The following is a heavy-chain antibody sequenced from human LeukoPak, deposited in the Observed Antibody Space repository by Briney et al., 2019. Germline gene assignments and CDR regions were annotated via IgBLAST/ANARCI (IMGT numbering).Heavy chain of an antibody. CDR2: ISGSGGST. D-gene: IGHD3-10*01. Sequence: SGGSLRLSCAASGFTFSSYGMSWVRQAPRKGLEWVSAISGSGGSTYYADSVKGRFTISRDNSKNTLYLQMNSLRAEDTAVYYCAKDELWFGEGGYFDYWGQGTLVTVSS. CDR1: GFTFSSYG. V-gene: IGHV3-23*01. J-gene: IGHJ4*02. CDR3: AKDELWFGEGGYFDY.